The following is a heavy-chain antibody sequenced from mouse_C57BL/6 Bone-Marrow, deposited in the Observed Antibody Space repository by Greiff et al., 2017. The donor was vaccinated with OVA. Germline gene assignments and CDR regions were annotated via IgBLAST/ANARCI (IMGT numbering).Heavy chain of an antibody. CDR1: GFNIKDDY. CDR2: IDPANGDT. J-gene: IGHJ2*01. CDR3: ATYRD. V-gene: IGHV14-4*01. Sequence: VQLQQSGAELVRPGASVKLSCTASGFNIKDDYMHWVKERPEQGLEWIGWIDPANGDTEYASKFQGKATITADTSSKTVYLHRSSLTSEDTSVYYCATYRDWGQGTTLTVSS.